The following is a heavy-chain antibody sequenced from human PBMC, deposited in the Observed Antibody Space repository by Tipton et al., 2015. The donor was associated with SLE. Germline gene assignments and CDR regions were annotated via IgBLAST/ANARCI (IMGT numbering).Heavy chain of an antibody. D-gene: IGHD2-15*01. CDR3: AREGHCSGGSCYPWFDP. CDR1: GGSISSHY. J-gene: IGHJ5*02. V-gene: IGHV4-59*11. Sequence: TLSLTCTVSGGSISSHYWSWIRQPPGKGLEWIGYIYYSGSTNYNPSLKSRVTISVEPSKNQFSLKLRSVTAADTAVYYCAREGHCSGGSCYPWFDPWGQGTLVTVSS. CDR2: IYYSGST.